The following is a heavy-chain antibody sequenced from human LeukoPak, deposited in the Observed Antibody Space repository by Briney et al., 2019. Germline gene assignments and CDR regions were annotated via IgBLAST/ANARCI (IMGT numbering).Heavy chain of an antibody. CDR1: GGSITNYY. CDR3: ARDGSTVTTYFDY. V-gene: IGHV4-59*12. J-gene: IGHJ4*02. D-gene: IGHD4-17*01. CDR2: SYYNGNT. Sequence: SETLSLTCTVSGGSITNYYWSWIRQPPGKGLEWIGFSYYNGNTNYNPSLKSRVTISVDTSKNQFSLKLSSVTAADTAVYYCARDGSTVTTYFDYWGQGTLVTVSS.